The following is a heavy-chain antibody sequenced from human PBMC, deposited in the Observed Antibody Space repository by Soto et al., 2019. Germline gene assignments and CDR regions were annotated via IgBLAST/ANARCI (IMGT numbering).Heavy chain of an antibody. CDR2: IPQDGNST. J-gene: IGHJ4*02. CDR3: ARDPQGSYCYIDY. Sequence: PGGSLRLSCAASGFTFSSYSIHLVRQAPGKGLEWVTIIPQDGNSTHYAVSVKGRFTISRDNSKNTLFLQMNSLRAEDTAVYYCARDPQGSYCYIDYWGQGT. CDR1: GFTFSSYS. D-gene: IGHD3-10*01. V-gene: IGHV3-30-3*01.